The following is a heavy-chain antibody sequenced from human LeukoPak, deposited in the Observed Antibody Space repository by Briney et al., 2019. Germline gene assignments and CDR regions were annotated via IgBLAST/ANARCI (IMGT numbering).Heavy chain of an antibody. Sequence: SETLSLTCTVSGGSMNQYYWSWIRQPAGKGLEWVGRIYSTGTTYYKPSLKSRVTMSVDTSHNQFFLKLNSVTAADTAVYYCAREARSGYEGFWSDPWGQGTVVTVSS. CDR1: GGSMNQYY. V-gene: IGHV4-4*07. CDR3: AREARSGYEGFWSDP. CDR2: IYSTGTT. D-gene: IGHD5-12*01. J-gene: IGHJ5*02.